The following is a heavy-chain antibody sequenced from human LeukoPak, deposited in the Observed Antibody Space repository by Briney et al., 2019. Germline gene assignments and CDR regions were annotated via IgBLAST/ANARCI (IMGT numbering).Heavy chain of an antibody. CDR3: ARQHPYGGNSFDP. J-gene: IGHJ5*02. D-gene: IGHD4-23*01. CDR2: IYYSGNT. V-gene: IGHV4-39*01. Sequence: SETLSLTCTVSGGSISSSSHYWGWIRQPPGKGLEWIGSIYYSGNTYYNPSLKSRVTISVDTSKNQFSLKLSSVTATDTAVYYCARQHPYGGNSFDPWGQGTLVIVSS. CDR1: GGSISSSSHY.